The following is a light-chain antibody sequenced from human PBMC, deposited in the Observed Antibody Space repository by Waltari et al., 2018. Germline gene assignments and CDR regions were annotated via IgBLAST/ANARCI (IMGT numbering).Light chain of an antibody. CDR3: SSYISSSTLEL. V-gene: IGLV2-14*03. CDR2: DVS. CDR1: SSDVGGYNY. Sequence: QSALTQAASVSGSPGQSITISCTGSSSDVGGYNYVSWYQQHPGKAPNLIIYDVSNRPSGFSNRFSGSKSGNTASLTISGLQAEDEADYYCSSYISSSTLELFGGGTSLTVL. J-gene: IGLJ2*01.